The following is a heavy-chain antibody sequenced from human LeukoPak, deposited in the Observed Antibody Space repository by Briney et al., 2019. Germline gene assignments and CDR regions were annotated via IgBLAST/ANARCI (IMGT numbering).Heavy chain of an antibody. CDR2: IYTSGST. CDR3: AKTNYDILTGYYRGMDV. J-gene: IGHJ6*02. V-gene: IGHV4-4*07. D-gene: IGHD3-9*01. Sequence: SETLSLTCTVSGGSISSYYWSWIRQPAGKGLEWIGRIYTSGSTNYNPSLKSRVTMSVDTSKNQFSLKLSSVTAADTAVYYCAKTNYDILTGYYRGMDVWGQGTTVTVSS. CDR1: GGSISSYY.